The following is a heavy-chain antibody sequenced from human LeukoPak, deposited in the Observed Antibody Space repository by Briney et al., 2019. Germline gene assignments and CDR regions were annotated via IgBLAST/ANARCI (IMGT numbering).Heavy chain of an antibody. J-gene: IGHJ4*02. Sequence: SETLSLTCTVSGGSISSYYWSWIRQPPGKGLEWIGYIYYSGSTNYDPSLKSRVTISVDTSKNQFSLRLSSVTAADTAVYYCARARDYGEDDYWGQGTLVTVSS. CDR1: GGSISSYY. CDR2: IYYSGST. D-gene: IGHD4-17*01. CDR3: ARARDYGEDDY. V-gene: IGHV4-59*01.